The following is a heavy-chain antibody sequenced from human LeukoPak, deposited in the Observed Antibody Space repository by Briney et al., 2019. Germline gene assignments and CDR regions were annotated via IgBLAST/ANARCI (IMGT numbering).Heavy chain of an antibody. CDR2: ISGSGDNT. V-gene: IGHV3-23*01. J-gene: IGHJ4*02. CDR3: AKFFLQYSGYGAFDY. D-gene: IGHD5-12*01. CDR1: AFTFSSYA. Sequence: PGGSLRLSCAASAFTFSSYAMSWVRQAPGKGLEWVSSISGSGDNTYYGDSVKGRFTISRDNCKNTLYLQMNSLRAEGTGVYYCAKFFLQYSGYGAFDYWGQGTLVTVSS.